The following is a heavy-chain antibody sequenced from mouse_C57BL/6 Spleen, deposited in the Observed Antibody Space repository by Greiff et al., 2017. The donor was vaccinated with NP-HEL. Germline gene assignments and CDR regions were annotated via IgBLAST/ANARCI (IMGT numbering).Heavy chain of an antibody. CDR3: ARTTVYYGSSYGYAMDY. CDR1: GFTFSDYG. D-gene: IGHD1-1*01. J-gene: IGHJ4*01. CDR2: ISSGSSTI. V-gene: IGHV5-17*01. Sequence: EVKVVESGGGLVKPGGSLKLSCAASGFTFSDYGMHWVRQAPEKGLEWVAYISSGSSTIYYADTVKGRFTISRDNAKNTLFLQMTSLRSEDTAMYYCARTTVYYGSSYGYAMDYWGQGTSVTVSS.